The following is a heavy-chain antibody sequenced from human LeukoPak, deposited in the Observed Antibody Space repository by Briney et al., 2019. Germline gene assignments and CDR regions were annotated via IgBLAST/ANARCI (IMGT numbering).Heavy chain of an antibody. Sequence: PSQSLSLTCTVSGGSISSGDYYWSWIRQPPGKGLEWIGYIYYSGSTYYNPSLKSRVTISVDTSKNQFSLKLSSVTAADTAVYFWVRDYVSSTSCYQFAYCGEGTLVTASS. CDR1: GGSISSGDYY. V-gene: IGHV4-30-4*01. J-gene: IGHJ4*02. CDR2: IYYSGST. D-gene: IGHD2-2*01. CDR3: VRDYVSSTSCYQFAY.